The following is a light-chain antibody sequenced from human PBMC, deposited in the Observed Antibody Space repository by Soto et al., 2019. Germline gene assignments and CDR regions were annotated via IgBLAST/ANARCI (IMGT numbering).Light chain of an antibody. CDR1: KSDVANYNY. V-gene: IGLV2-14*03. CDR2: DVS. CDR3: SSYTSTSTVI. J-gene: IGLJ2*01. Sequence: QSALTQPASVSGSPGQSITISCTGTKSDVANYNYVSWYQHHSGKAPQLMIYDVSYRPSGISNRFSGSKSGNTASLTISGLQAEDEDDYYCSSYTSTSTVIFGGGTKVTVL.